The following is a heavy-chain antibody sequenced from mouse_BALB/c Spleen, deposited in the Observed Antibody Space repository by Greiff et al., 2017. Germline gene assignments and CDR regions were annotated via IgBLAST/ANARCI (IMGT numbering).Heavy chain of an antibody. V-gene: IGHV1-52*01. CDR2: IDPYDSET. CDR3: ARSWATASDWYFDV. CDR1: GYTFTSYW. Sequence: QVQLQQPGAELVRPGASVKLSCKASGYTFTSYWMNWVKQRPEQGLEWIGRIDPYDSETHYNQKFKDKATLTADKSSSTAYMQLSSLTSEDSAVYYCARSWATASDWYFDVWGAGTTVTVAS. J-gene: IGHJ1*01. D-gene: IGHD1-2*01.